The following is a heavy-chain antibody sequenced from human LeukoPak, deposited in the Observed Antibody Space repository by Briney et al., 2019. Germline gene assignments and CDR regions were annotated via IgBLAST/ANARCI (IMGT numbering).Heavy chain of an antibody. CDR1: GFTFSSYW. CDR2: INSDGSST. CDR3: ARPQWLDAFDI. J-gene: IGHJ3*02. Sequence: PGGSLRLSCAASGFTFSSYWMHWVRQAPGKGLVWVSRINSDGSSTSYADSVKGRFTISRDNDKNTLYLQMNSLRAEDTAVYYCARPQWLDAFDIWGQGTMVTVSS. V-gene: IGHV3-74*01. D-gene: IGHD6-19*01.